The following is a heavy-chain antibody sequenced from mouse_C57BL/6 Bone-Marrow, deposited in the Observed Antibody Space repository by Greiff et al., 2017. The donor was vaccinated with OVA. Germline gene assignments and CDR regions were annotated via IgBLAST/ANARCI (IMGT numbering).Heavy chain of an antibody. V-gene: IGHV3-6*01. Sequence: EVKLQESGPGLVKPSQSLSLTCSVTGYSITSGYYWNWIRQFPGNKLEWMGYISYDGSNNYNPSLKNRISITRDTSKNQFFLKLNSVTTEDTATYYCAREGITTVVAHYYAMDYWGQGTSVTVSS. J-gene: IGHJ4*01. CDR2: ISYDGSN. CDR3: AREGITTVVAHYYAMDY. CDR1: GYSITSGYY. D-gene: IGHD1-1*01.